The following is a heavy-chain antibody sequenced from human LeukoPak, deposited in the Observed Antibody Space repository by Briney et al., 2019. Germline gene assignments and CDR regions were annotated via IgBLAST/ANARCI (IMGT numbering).Heavy chain of an antibody. CDR3: ARLYSSGWYLFDI. CDR1: GGSISSSSYS. V-gene: IGHV4-39*01. D-gene: IGHD6-19*01. Sequence: PSETLSLTCTVSGGSISSSSYSWGWIRQPPGKGLEWIGSIYYSGSTYYNPSLKSRVTISVDTSKNQFSLKLSSVTAADTAVYYCARLYSSGWYLFDIWGQGTMVTVSS. CDR2: IYYSGST. J-gene: IGHJ3*02.